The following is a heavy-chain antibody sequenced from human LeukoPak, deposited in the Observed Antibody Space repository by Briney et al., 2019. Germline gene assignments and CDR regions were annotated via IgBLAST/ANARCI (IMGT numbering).Heavy chain of an antibody. J-gene: IGHJ4*02. Sequence: GSIXXSYWTWIRQPPGKXLXGIGHIYYSGSTNYNPSLTSRGTISVDTSKNQXSLTLSSVTAADTAVYYCAXXXXXGXXXXLDYWGXGXLVTVSS. CDR3: AXXXXXGXXXXLDY. CDR1: GSIXXSY. V-gene: IGHV4-59*01. CDR2: IYYSGST.